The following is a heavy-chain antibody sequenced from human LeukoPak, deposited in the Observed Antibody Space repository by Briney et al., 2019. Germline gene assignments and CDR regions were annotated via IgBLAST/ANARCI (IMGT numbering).Heavy chain of an antibody. CDR3: ARLADIVVIPAAIWGFNWFDP. J-gene: IGHJ5*02. Sequence: GEFLKISCKGSGYSFTSYWIGWVRQTPGKGLEWMGIINPGDSDTRYSPSFQGQVTFSADKSISTAYLQWTSLKASDTAIYYCARLADIVVIPAAIWGFNWFDPWGQGTLVTVSS. D-gene: IGHD2-2*02. CDR1: GYSFTSYW. CDR2: INPGDSDT. V-gene: IGHV5-51*01.